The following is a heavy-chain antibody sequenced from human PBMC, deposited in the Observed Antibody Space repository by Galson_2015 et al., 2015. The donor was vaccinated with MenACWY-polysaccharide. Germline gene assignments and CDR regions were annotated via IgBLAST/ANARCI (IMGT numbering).Heavy chain of an antibody. CDR2: MSYSGST. CDR3: GSGRNGWYWVVAS. D-gene: IGHD6-19*01. J-gene: IGHJ5*02. Sequence: ETMSVDCAVSDGATSSRSFYWGWSRLQPGRGMEWIGKMSYSGSTYFKLSLKSRVNLSEDTSKNQFSLKLRAETAADTAIYYCGSGRNGWYWVVASWGQGTLVTVSS. CDR1: DGATSSRSFY. V-gene: IGHV4-39*01.